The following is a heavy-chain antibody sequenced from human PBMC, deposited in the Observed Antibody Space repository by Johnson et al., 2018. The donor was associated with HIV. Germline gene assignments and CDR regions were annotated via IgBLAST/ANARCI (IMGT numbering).Heavy chain of an antibody. D-gene: IGHD5-24*01. CDR3: ARAWRDGYTWDAFDI. J-gene: IGHJ3*02. CDR1: GFTVSSNY. V-gene: IGHV3-66*01. CDR2: IFSGGST. Sequence: VQLVESGGGLVQPGGSLRLSCAASGFTVSSNYMSWVRQAPGKGLEWVSVIFSGGSTYYADSVNGRFTISRDNSKNTLYLQMNSLRAEDTALYYCARAWRDGYTWDAFDIWGQGTMVTVSS.